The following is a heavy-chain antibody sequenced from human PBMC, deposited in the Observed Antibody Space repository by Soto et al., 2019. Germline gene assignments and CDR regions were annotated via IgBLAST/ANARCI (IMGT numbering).Heavy chain of an antibody. CDR2: IYYSGTT. V-gene: IGHV4-31*03. CDR3: AGVNSSCYTFEH. J-gene: IGHJ4*02. D-gene: IGHD3-10*01. Sequence: QVQLQESGPGLVQPSQTLSLTCTVSGGSSSNGGYYWSWIRQHPGKGLEWIGYIYYSGTTYYNPSRKSRRTILFDTARNPLPLEVNFVSAADTAVYYCAGVNSSCYTFEHWGQGTLGTVSS. CDR1: GGSSSNGGYY.